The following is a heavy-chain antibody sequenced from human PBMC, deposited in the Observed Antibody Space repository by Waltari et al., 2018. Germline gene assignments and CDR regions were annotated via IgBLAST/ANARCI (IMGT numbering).Heavy chain of an antibody. CDR3: ARDSIYSGFYSYNYGMDV. D-gene: IGHD5-12*01. J-gene: IGHJ6*01. CDR1: GFSFNTYW. Sequence: EVQLLESGGGWVQVGGSLRLSCAASGFSFNTYWMTWVRQAPGKGLGWVANIKNDGSQTDYGDSVKGRFTISRDNAGNSLYLQMHSLRAEDTAVYYCARDSIYSGFYSYNYGMDVWGQGTTVTVSS. CDR2: IKNDGSQT. V-gene: IGHV3-7*01.